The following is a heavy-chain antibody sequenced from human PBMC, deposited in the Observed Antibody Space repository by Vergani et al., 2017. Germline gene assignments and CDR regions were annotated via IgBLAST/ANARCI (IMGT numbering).Heavy chain of an antibody. CDR1: GGSMSGYY. Sequence: QVRLQESGPGLVKPSETLSLTCSVSGGSMSGYYWSWIRQPPGKELEWIGYMYLSGSTNYNPSLGTRVTISGDTSKNQFSLKLNSVTAADTAVYYGGRVADFYGWGSRLLDLWGQGILVTVSS. D-gene: IGHD3-10*01. V-gene: IGHV4-59*01. CDR2: MYLSGST. CDR3: GRVADFYGWGSRLLDL. J-gene: IGHJ5*02.